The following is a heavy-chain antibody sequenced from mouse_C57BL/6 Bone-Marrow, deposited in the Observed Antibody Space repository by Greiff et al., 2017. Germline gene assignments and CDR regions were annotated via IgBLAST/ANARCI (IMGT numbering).Heavy chain of an antibody. CDR2: IYPRSGNT. CDR3: ARKGREFAY. CDR1: GYTFTSYG. V-gene: IGHV1-81*01. Sequence: VQLQQSGAELARPGASVKLSCKASGYTFTSYGISWVKQRTGQDLEWIGEIYPRSGNTYYNEKFKGKATLTADKSSSTAYMELRSLTSEDSAVYFCARKGREFAYWGQGTLVTVSA. J-gene: IGHJ3*01.